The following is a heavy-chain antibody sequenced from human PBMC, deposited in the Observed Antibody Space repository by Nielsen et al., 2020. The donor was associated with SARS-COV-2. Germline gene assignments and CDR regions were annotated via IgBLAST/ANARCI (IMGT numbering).Heavy chain of an antibody. CDR1: GGSISSYY. V-gene: IGHV4-59*08. CDR3: ASRYFDWLSGGNWFDP. Sequence: SETLSLTCTVSGGSISSYYWSWIRQPPGKGLEWIGYIYYSGSTYYNPSLKSRVTISVDTSKNQFSLKLSSVTAADTAVYYCASRYFDWLSGGNWFDPWGQGTLVTVSS. CDR2: IYYSGST. J-gene: IGHJ5*02. D-gene: IGHD3-9*01.